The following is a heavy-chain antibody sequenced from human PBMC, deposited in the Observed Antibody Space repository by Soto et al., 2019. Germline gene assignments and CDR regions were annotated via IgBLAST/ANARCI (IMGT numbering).Heavy chain of an antibody. D-gene: IGHD1-26*01. CDR1: GGSFSGYY. J-gene: IGHJ5*02. V-gene: IGHV4-34*01. CDR3: GTQEVGGSYVYTFDP. CDR2: INHSGST. Sequence: SETLSLTCAVYGGSFSGYYWTWIRQPPGKGLEWIGEINHSGSTYYNPSLKSRVTISVDTSKNHFSLKLSSVTAADTAVYYCGTQEVGGSYVYTFDPWGQGTLVTVSS.